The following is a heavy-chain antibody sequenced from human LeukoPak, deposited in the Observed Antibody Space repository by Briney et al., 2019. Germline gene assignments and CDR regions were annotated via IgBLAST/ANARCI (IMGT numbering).Heavy chain of an antibody. V-gene: IGHV3-15*01. CDR2: IKSKSDGGTI. D-gene: IGHD2-15*01. CDR1: GFTFSDAW. J-gene: IGHJ4*02. Sequence: GGSLRHSCVGSGFTFSDAWMRWVRKAPGKGLEWVGRIKSKSDGGTIEYAAPVKGRFTISRDDSRNTLDLQMNSLKTEDPAVHSCPTRRQDGWWGQGTLVTVS. CDR3: PTRRQDGW.